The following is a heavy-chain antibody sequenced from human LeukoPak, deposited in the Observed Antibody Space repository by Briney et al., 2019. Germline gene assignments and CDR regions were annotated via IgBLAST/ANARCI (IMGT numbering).Heavy chain of an antibody. CDR1: GGSFSGYY. Sequence: PSETLSLTCAVYGGSFSGYYWSWIRQPPGKGLEWIGEINHSGSTNYNPSLKSRVTISVDTSKNQFSLKLSSVTVADTAVYYCARAADYGDCDYWGQGTLVTVSS. CDR3: ARAADYGDCDY. V-gene: IGHV4-34*01. D-gene: IGHD4-17*01. J-gene: IGHJ4*02. CDR2: INHSGST.